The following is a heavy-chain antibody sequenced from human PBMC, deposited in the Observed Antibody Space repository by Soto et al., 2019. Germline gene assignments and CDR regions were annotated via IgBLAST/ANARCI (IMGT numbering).Heavy chain of an antibody. D-gene: IGHD4-17*01. J-gene: IGHJ1*01. Sequence: QITLKESGPPLVKPTQTLTLTCTFSGFSLSTSGVGVGWIRQPPGKALEWLALIYWDDDKRYSPSLKSRLTITKDTSKNQVVLTMTNMDPVDTATYHCAHRTNYGDYVYFQHWGQGTLVTVSS. CDR2: IYWDDDK. CDR1: GFSLSTSGVG. CDR3: AHRTNYGDYVYFQH. V-gene: IGHV2-5*02.